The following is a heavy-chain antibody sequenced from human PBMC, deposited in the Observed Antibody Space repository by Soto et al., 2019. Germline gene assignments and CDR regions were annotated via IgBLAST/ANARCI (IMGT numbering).Heavy chain of an antibody. D-gene: IGHD3-10*01. J-gene: IGHJ6*02. V-gene: IGHV3-30*18. CDR3: AKESVESTYSYYGMDV. CDR1: GFSFESYG. Sequence: LVESGGGVVQPGRSLRLSCAGSGFSFESYGMHWVRQAPGKGLEWVTTVSFDSKNKYYIESVEGRFTISRDNSNNMLYLQMNSLRHEDTAVDFCAKESVESTYSYYGMDVWGPGTTVTVSS. CDR2: VSFDSKNK.